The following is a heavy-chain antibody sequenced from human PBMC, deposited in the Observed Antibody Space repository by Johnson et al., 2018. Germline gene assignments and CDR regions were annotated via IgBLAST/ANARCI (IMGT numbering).Heavy chain of an antibody. D-gene: IGHD6-19*01. CDR1: GFTFSSYW. CDR3: AGDAIAVADDAFDI. V-gene: IGHV3-7*01. J-gene: IGHJ3*02. Sequence: EVQLVESGGVVVQPGGSLRLSCAASGFTFSSYWMSWVRQAPGKGLEWVANIKQDGSEKYYVDSVKGRFTISRDNAKNSLYLQMNSLRAEDTAVYSCAGDAIAVADDAFDIWGQGTMVTVSS. CDR2: IKQDGSEK.